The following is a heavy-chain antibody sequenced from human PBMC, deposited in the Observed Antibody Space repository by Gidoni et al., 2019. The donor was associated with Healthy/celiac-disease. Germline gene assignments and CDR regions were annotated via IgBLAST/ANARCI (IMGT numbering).Heavy chain of an antibody. D-gene: IGHD3-3*01. V-gene: IGHV4-59*01. Sequence: QVQLQESGPGLVKPSETLSLTCTVSGGSISSYYWSWIRQPPGKGLEWIGYIYYSGSTNYNPSRKSRVTISVDTSKNQFSLKLSSVTAADTAVYYCARDARNKYYDFWSGYYPRGWFDPWGQGTLVTVSS. CDR2: IYYSGST. J-gene: IGHJ5*02. CDR1: GGSISSYY. CDR3: ARDARNKYYDFWSGYYPRGWFDP.